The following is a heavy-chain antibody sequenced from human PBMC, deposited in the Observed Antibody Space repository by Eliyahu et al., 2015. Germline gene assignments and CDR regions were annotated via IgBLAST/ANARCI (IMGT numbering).Heavy chain of an antibody. CDR2: IYSSGST. CDR3: ARPRSINGWYSFDP. CDR1: GGSISHYY. V-gene: IGHV4-4*09. J-gene: IGHJ5*02. Sequence: QVQLRESGPGLVKPSETLSLTCTVSGGSISHYYWSWIRQPPGKGLEWIGYIYSSGSTNYNPSLKSRVTISVDTSKNQFSLKLTSVTAADTAVYYCARPRSINGWYSFDPWGQGTLVSVSS. D-gene: IGHD6-19*01.